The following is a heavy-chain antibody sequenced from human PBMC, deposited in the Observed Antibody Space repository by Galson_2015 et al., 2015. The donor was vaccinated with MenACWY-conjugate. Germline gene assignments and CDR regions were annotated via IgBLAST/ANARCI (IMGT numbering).Heavy chain of an antibody. Sequence: SVKVSCKASGYTFTSYGISWVRQAPGQGLEWMGWISAYNGNTNYAQKLQGRVTMTTDTSTSTAYMELRSLRSDDTAVYYCARTDTRDYYDSSGYYYGGDFDYWGQGTLVTVSS. CDR2: ISAYNGNT. CDR1: GYTFTSYG. J-gene: IGHJ4*02. V-gene: IGHV1-18*04. CDR3: ARTDTRDYYDSSGYYYGGDFDY. D-gene: IGHD3-22*01.